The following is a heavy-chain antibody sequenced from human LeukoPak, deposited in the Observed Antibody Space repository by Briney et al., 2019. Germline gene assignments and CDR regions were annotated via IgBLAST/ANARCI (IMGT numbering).Heavy chain of an antibody. V-gene: IGHV4-59*11. CDR2: IYDRGST. J-gene: IGHJ5*02. CDR1: GASISRHY. D-gene: IGHD1-26*01. Sequence: SETLSLTCTVTGASISRHYRGWIRQTPGAGLEWIGDIYDRGSTTYNPSLKSRVSISVDTSRNQFSLNLRSVTAADTAVYYCATLEVGRFDPWGQGTLVTVSS. CDR3: ATLEVGRFDP.